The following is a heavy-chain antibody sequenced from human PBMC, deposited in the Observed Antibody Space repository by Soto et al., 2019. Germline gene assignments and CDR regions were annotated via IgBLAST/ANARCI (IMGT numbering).Heavy chain of an antibody. CDR2: INAGNGNT. V-gene: IGHV1-3*01. CDR1: GYTFTGYA. D-gene: IGHD3-22*01. J-gene: IGHJ4*02. CDR3: VKGEYYYDSSGYYPFDY. Sequence: GASVKVSCKASGYTFTGYAMHWVRQAPGQRLEWMGWINAGNGNTKYSQKFQGRVTITRDTSASTAYMELSSLRSDDTTVYYCVKGEYYYDSSGYYPFDYWGQGTLVTVSS.